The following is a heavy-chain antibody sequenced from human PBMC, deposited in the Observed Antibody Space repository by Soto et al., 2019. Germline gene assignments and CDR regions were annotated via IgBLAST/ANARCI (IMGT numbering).Heavy chain of an antibody. V-gene: IGHV4-59*08. CDR1: GGSISSYY. J-gene: IGHJ5*02. CDR2: IYYSGST. CDR3: ARHHDYIWGSYGTNWFDP. D-gene: IGHD3-16*01. Sequence: SETLSLTCTVSGGSISSYYWSWIRQPPGKGLEWIGYIYYSGSTNYNPSLKSRVTISVDTSKNQFSLKLSSVTAADTAVYYCARHHDYIWGSYGTNWFDPWGQGTLVTVSS.